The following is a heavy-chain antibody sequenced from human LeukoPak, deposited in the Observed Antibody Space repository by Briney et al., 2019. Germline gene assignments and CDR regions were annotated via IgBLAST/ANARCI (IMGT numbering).Heavy chain of an antibody. CDR3: ARDHQSSGWAYWYFDL. V-gene: IGHV4-4*07. CDR1: GGSISSYY. Sequence: SETLSLTCTVSGGSISSYYWSWLRQPAGKGLEWLGRIYTSGSTNYNPSLKSRVTMSVDTSKNQFSLKLSSVTAADTAVYYCARDHQSSGWAYWYFDLWGRGTLVTVSS. J-gene: IGHJ2*01. CDR2: IYTSGST. D-gene: IGHD6-19*01.